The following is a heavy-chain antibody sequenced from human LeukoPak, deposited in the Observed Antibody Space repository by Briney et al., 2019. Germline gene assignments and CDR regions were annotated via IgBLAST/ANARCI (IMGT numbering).Heavy chain of an antibody. J-gene: IGHJ4*02. CDR2: IYTSGST. V-gene: IGHV4-61*02. CDR3: ARDNYDFWSGSPFDY. CDR1: GGSIGSSSYY. Sequence: SETQSLTCTVSGGSIGSSSYYWSWIRQPAGKGLEWIGRIYTSGSTNYNPSLKSRVTMSVDTSKNQFSLKLSSVTAADTAVYYCARDNYDFWSGSPFDYWGQGTLVTVSS. D-gene: IGHD3-3*01.